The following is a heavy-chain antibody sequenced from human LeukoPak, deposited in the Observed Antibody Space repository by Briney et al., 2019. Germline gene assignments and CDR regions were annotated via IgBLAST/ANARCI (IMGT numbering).Heavy chain of an antibody. CDR2: INTNTGNP. V-gene: IGHV7-4-1*02. CDR3: ARVSVSPHDCGDYMDY. D-gene: IGHD4-17*01. J-gene: IGHJ4*02. CDR1: GYTFTSYA. Sequence: GASVKVSCKASGYTFTSYAMNWVRQAPGQGLEWMGWINTNTGNPTYAQGFTGRFVFSLDTSVSTAYLQISSLKAEDTAVYYCARVSVSPHDCGDYMDYWGQGTLVTVSS.